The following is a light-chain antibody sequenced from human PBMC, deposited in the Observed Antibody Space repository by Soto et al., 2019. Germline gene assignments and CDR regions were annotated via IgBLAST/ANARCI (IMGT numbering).Light chain of an antibody. CDR1: SSDVGGYNY. J-gene: IGLJ2*01. CDR2: EVN. Sequence: QSALTQPASVSGSLGQSITISCTGTSSDVGGYNYVSWYQQYPGKAPKVMIYEVNKRPSGVSHRFSGSKSGNTASLTISGLQAEDEADYYCSSYTRSSMLVVFGGGTKLTVL. CDR3: SSYTRSSMLVV. V-gene: IGLV2-14*01.